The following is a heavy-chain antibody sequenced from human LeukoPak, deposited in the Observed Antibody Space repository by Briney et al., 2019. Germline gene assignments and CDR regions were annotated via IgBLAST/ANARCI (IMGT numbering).Heavy chain of an antibody. CDR3: ARGTCYYDSSGYYSDY. CDR2: IWYDGSNK. J-gene: IGHJ4*02. D-gene: IGHD3-22*01. Sequence: GGSLRLSCAASGFTFSSYGMHWVRQAPGKGLEWVAVIWYDGSNKYYADSVKGRFTISRDNSKNTLYLQMNSLRAEDTAVYYCARGTCYYDSSGYYSDYWGQGTLVTVSS. V-gene: IGHV3-33*01. CDR1: GFTFSSYG.